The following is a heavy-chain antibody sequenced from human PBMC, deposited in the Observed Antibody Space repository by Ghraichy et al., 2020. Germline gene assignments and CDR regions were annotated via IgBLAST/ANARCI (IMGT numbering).Heavy chain of an antibody. J-gene: IGHJ5*02. Sequence: SETLSLTCAVSGGSISSGGYSWSWIRQPPGKGLEWIGYIYHSGSTYYNPSLKSRVTISVDRSKNQFSLKLSSVTAADTAVYYCARAAGASSSWYVREKTGWFDPWGQGTLVTVSS. CDR2: IYHSGST. CDR1: GGSISSGGYS. D-gene: IGHD6-13*01. CDR3: ARAAGASSSWYVREKTGWFDP. V-gene: IGHV4-30-2*01.